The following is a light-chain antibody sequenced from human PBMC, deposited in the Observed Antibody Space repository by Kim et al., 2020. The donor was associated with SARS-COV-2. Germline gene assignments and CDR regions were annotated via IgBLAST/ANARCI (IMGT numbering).Light chain of an antibody. V-gene: IGKV3-15*01. J-gene: IGKJ1*01. CDR2: GAS. CDR3: QQYKNWRT. Sequence: FGSAGERATLSCRASQSVSSKVAWDQQKPGQAPRLLIYGASTRATGIPARFTGSGSGTEFTLTISSLQSEDFGVYYCQQYKNWRTFGQGTKVEIK. CDR1: QSVSSK.